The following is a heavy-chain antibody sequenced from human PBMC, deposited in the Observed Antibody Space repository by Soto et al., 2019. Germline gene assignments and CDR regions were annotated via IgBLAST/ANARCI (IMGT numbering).Heavy chain of an antibody. CDR1: GGSVTGPSYY. CDR3: ARHPRYNQVPY. D-gene: IGHD1-1*01. Sequence: SETLSLTCTVSGGSVTGPSYYWGWVRQPPGKGLEWIGSLSHSETTYYNPSLKSRVTISVDTSKNQFSLKLTSVTAADTAVYYCARHPRYNQVPYWGQGTLVTVSS. V-gene: IGHV4-39*01. CDR2: LSHSETT. J-gene: IGHJ4*02.